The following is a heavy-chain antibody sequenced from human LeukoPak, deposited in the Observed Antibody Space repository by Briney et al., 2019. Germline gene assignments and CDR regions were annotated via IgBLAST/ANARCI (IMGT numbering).Heavy chain of an antibody. V-gene: IGHV3-21*03. J-gene: IGHJ4*02. Sequence: GGSLRLSCAASGFAFNTYSMNWVRQAPGKGLEWVSFIFSSSTYIYYTDSVKGRFTISRDNARNSLYLQMDNLRAEDTGVYYCARDFYDGFTLDYWGQGTLVTVSS. CDR2: IFSSSTYI. D-gene: IGHD2/OR15-2a*01. CDR1: GFAFNTYS. CDR3: ARDFYDGFTLDY.